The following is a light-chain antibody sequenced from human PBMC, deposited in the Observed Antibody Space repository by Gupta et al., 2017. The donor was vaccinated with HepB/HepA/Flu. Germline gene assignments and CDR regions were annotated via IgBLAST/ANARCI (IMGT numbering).Light chain of an antibody. CDR3: MIWHNSAVV. V-gene: IGLV5-45*02. J-gene: IGLJ2*01. CDR1: SGINVGTYR. CDR2: YKSDSDK. Sequence: QAVLTQPSSLSASPGASASLTCTLRSGINVGTYRIYWYQQKPGSPPLYLLRYKSDSDKQQGSGVPSRFSGSKDASANAGILLISGLQSEDEDDYYCMIWHNSAVVFGGGTKLTVL.